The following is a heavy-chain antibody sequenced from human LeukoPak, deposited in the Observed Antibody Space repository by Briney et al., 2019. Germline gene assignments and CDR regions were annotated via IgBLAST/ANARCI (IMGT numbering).Heavy chain of an antibody. CDR3: ARVGECRRSRGGCSIAAGEVTDAFDI. CDR1: GFTFSSYG. Sequence: PGGSLRLSCAASGFTFSSYGMHWVRQAPGKGLEWVAFIRYDGSNKYYADSVKGRFTISRDNAKNSLYLQMNSLRAEDTAVYYCARVGECRRSRGGCSIAAGEVTDAFDIWGQGTMVTVSS. J-gene: IGHJ3*02. CDR2: IRYDGSNK. D-gene: IGHD6-6*01. V-gene: IGHV3-30*02.